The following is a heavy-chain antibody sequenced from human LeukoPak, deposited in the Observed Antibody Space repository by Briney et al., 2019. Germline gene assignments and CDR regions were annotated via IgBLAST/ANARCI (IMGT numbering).Heavy chain of an antibody. D-gene: IGHD3-22*01. V-gene: IGHV1-69*13. CDR1: GYTFTSYA. J-gene: IGHJ6*02. Sequence: SVKVSCKASGYTFTSYAISWVRQAPGQGLEWMGGIIPIFGTANYAQKFQGRVTITADESTSTAYMELSSLRSEDTAVYYCARESYYDSSGYYYVHYYYGMDVWGQGTTVTVSS. CDR2: IIPIFGTA. CDR3: ARESYYDSSGYYYVHYYYGMDV.